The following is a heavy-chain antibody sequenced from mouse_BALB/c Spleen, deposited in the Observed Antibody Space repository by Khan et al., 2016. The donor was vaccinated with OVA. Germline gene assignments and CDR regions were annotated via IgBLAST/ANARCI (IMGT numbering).Heavy chain of an antibody. CDR2: ICSDGST. D-gene: IGHD2-10*01. CDR3: ARQPYYHYNVMDY. J-gene: IGHJ4*01. V-gene: IGHV2-6-1*01. CDR1: GFSLTNYG. Sequence: QVQLKESGPGLVAPSQSLSITCTISGFSLTNYGVHWVRQPPGKGLEWLVVICSDGSTIYNLALKSRLTISKDNSKSQVFLKMNSLQTDDTAMYFCARQPYYHYNVMDYWGEGTSVTVSS.